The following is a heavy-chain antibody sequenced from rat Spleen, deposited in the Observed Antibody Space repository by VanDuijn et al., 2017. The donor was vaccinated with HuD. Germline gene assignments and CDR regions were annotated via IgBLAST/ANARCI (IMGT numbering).Heavy chain of an antibody. CDR2: ISSGGGSS. CDR1: GFTFSNYD. J-gene: IGHJ3*01. D-gene: IGHD1-11*01. V-gene: IGHV5-27*01. CDR3: TGDSAGGYSEDWFAY. Sequence: EVQLVESDGGLVQPGRSLKLSCAASGFTFSNYDMAWVRQDSTKGLEWVASISSGGGSSHYPDSVKGRFTISSDNAKSTLYLQMNSLRSEDTATYYCTGDSAGGYSEDWFAYWGQGTLVTVSS.